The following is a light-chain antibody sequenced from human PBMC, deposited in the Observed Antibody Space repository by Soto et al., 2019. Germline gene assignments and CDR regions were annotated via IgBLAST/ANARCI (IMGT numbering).Light chain of an antibody. CDR2: EVT. CDR3: GSHAGNSNLV. J-gene: IGLJ3*02. Sequence: QSALTQPASVSGSPGQSITISCTGTSSDVGRYNYVSWYQQHPGKAPKLMIYEVTKRPSGVPDRFSGSKSGNTASLTVSGLQTEDEADYYCGSHAGNSNLVFGGGTQLTVL. V-gene: IGLV2-8*01. CDR1: SSDVGRYNY.